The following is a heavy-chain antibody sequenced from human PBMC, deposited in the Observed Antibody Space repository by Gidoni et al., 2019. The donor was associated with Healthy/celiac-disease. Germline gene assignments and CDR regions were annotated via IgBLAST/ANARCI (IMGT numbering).Heavy chain of an antibody. J-gene: IGHJ6*02. CDR2: IYSGGST. D-gene: IGHD6-13*01. CDR3: ARLYSSSWYVNYYYGMDV. CDR1: GFTVRSNY. V-gene: IGHV3-53*02. Sequence: EVQLVETGGGLIQPGGSLRLSCADSGFTVRSNYMSLVRQAPGKGLEWVSVIYSGGSTYYADSVKGRFTISRDNSKNTLYLQMNSLRAEDTAVYYCARLYSSSWYVNYYYGMDVWGQGTTVTVSS.